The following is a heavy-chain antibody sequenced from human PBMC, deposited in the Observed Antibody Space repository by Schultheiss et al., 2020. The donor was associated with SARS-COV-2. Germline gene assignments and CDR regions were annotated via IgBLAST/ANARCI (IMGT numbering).Heavy chain of an antibody. Sequence: SETLSLTCAVYGGSFSGYYWSWIRQPPGKGLEWIGYIYHSGSTYYNPSLKSRVTISVDTSKNQFSLKLSSVTAADTAVYYCARQVGFRNWFDPWGQGTLVTVSS. CDR2: IYHSGST. CDR1: GGSFSGYY. J-gene: IGHJ5*02. D-gene: IGHD2-2*01. CDR3: ARQVGFRNWFDP. V-gene: IGHV4-34*01.